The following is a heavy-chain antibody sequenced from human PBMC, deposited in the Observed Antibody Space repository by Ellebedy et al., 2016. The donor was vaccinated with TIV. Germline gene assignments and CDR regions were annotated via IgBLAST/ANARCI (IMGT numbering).Heavy chain of an antibody. V-gene: IGHV3-30-3*01. D-gene: IGHD2-21*01. CDR2: ISYDGSNK. J-gene: IGHJ4*02. CDR3: AREALAYCGGDCSQLDY. CDR1: GFTFSSYA. Sequence: GESLKISXAASGFTFSSYAMHWVRQAPGKGLEWVAVISYDGSNKYYADSVKGRFTISRDNSKNTLYLQMNSLRAEDTAVYYCAREALAYCGGDCSQLDYWGQGTLVTVSS.